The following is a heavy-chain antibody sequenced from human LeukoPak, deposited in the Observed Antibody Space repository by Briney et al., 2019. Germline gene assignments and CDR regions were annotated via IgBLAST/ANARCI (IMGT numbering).Heavy chain of an antibody. CDR2: IKQDGSEK. J-gene: IGHJ4*02. V-gene: IGHV3-7*01. CDR3: ARDTPVDDGWYTGDY. Sequence: GGSLRLSCAASGFTFSSYWMSWVRQAPGKGLEWVTNIKQDGSEKYYVDSVKGRFTISRDNAKNSLYLQMNSLRAEDTAVYYCARDTPVDDGWYTGDYWGQGTLVTVSS. CDR1: GFTFSSYW. D-gene: IGHD6-19*01.